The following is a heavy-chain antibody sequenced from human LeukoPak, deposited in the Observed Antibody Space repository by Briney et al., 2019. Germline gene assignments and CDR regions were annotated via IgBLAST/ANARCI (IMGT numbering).Heavy chain of an antibody. CDR1: EFTFSSYK. D-gene: IGHD2-2*01. J-gene: IGHJ4*02. Sequence: GGSLRLSCAASEFTFSSYKMNWVRQVPGKGLEWVSSISSSSDYVYYADSVKGRFTVSRDNAKKSLYLQMNSLRAEDTAVYYCARVGVEYQLLSQKYFDYWGQGTLVTVSS. CDR2: ISSSSDYV. V-gene: IGHV3-21*04. CDR3: ARVGVEYQLLSQKYFDY.